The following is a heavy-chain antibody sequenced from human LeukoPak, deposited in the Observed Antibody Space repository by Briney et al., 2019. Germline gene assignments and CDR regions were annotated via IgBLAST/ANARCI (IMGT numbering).Heavy chain of an antibody. CDR3: AKDRCSNGIGCYYYYMDV. CDR1: AFTFSSYA. D-gene: IGHD2-8*01. CDR2: IQYDRTNE. J-gene: IGHJ6*03. Sequence: GRSLRLSCAASAFTFSSYAMHWVRQAAGTGLEWVAYIQYDRTNEQYAHSVRGRFRISRDNSKTILYLQMNSLRTEDTAVYYCAKDRCSNGIGCYYYYMDVWGKGTTVTISS. V-gene: IGHV3-30*02.